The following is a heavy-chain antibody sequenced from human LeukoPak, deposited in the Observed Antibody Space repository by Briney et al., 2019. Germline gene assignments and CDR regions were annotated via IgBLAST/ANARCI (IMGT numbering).Heavy chain of an antibody. J-gene: IGHJ3*01. Sequence: GGSLRLSCAASGFTFSSYDMYWVRQVIGKGLEWVSAIDKGPNTYYSDSVKGRFTISRDNVKNFLYLQMNSLRAEDTAIYYCVRERPTYGLAALDVWGHGTMVIVSS. CDR2: IDKGPNT. CDR1: GFTFSSYD. V-gene: IGHV3-13*01. D-gene: IGHD3-10*01. CDR3: VRERPTYGLAALDV.